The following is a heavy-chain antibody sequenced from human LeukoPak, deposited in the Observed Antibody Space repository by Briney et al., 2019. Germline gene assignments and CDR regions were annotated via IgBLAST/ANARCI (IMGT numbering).Heavy chain of an antibody. V-gene: IGHV4-31*03. CDR1: GGSISSGGYY. Sequence: PSETLSLTCTVSGGSISSGGYYWSWIRQHPGKGLEWIGYIYYSGSTYYNPSLKSRVTISVDTSKNQFSLKLSSVTAADTAVYYCARERIAAPDYWGQGTLVTVSS. D-gene: IGHD6-6*01. CDR2: IYYSGST. CDR3: ARERIAAPDY. J-gene: IGHJ4*02.